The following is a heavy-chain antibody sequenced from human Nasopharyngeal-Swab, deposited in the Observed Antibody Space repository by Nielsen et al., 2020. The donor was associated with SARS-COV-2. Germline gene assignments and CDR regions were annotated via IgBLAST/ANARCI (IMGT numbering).Heavy chain of an antibody. CDR3: ARQPSMVHYYYYGMDV. CDR2: IYYDGNT. V-gene: IGHV4-39*01. Sequence: WIRQPPGKGLQHIGSIYYDGNTYYDPSLRGRLTISVDTSRDQFSLKLSSVTAADTAVYYCARQPSMVHYYYYGMDVWGQGTTVTVSS. J-gene: IGHJ6*02. D-gene: IGHD4/OR15-4a*01.